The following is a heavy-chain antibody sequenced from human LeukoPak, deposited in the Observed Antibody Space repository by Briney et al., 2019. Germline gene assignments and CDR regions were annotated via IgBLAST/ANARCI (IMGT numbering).Heavy chain of an antibody. CDR1: GFTFSSYS. D-gene: IGHD3-10*01. V-gene: IGHV3-21*01. Sequence: PGGSLRLSCAASGFTFSSYSMNWVRQAPGKGLEWVSSISSSSSYIYYADSVKGRFTISRDNAKNSLYLQMNSLRAEDTAVYYCARVCGVVRGPTADYWGQGTLVTVSS. J-gene: IGHJ4*02. CDR2: ISSSSSYI. CDR3: ARVCGVVRGPTADY.